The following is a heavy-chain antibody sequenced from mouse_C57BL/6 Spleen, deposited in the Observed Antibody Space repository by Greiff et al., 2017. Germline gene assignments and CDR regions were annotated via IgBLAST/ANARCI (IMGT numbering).Heavy chain of an antibody. CDR2: IDPSDSET. Sequence: QVQLQQSGAELVRPGSSVKLSCKASGYTFTSYWMHWVKQRPIQGLEWIGNIDPSDSETHSNQKFKDKATLTVDKSSSTAYMQLSSLTSEDSAVYYCARWGYDYDGFAYWGQGTLVTVSA. D-gene: IGHD2-4*01. CDR3: ARWGYDYDGFAY. J-gene: IGHJ3*01. V-gene: IGHV1-52*01. CDR1: GYTFTSYW.